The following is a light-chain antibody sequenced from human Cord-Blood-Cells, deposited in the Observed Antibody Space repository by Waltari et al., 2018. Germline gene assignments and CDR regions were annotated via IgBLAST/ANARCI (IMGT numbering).Light chain of an antibody. CDR1: SSDVGGYNY. CDR3: SSYTSSSVV. CDR2: DVS. J-gene: IGLJ2*01. Sequence: QSALTQPASVSGSPGQSITISCTGTSSDVGGYNYVSWYQQHPGKAPKLMIYDVSKRPPGVSNRFSGSKSGNTASLTISGLQAEDEADYYCSSYTSSSVVFGGGTKLTVL. V-gene: IGLV2-14*01.